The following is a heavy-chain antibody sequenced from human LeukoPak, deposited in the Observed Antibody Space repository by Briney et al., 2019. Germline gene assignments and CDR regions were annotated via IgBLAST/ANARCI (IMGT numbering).Heavy chain of an antibody. CDR1: GGSISSYY. CDR3: AKQQLVRCFDY. Sequence: PSETLSLTWTVSGGSISSYYWGWIRQPPGKGLEWIGSIFYSGSTYYNPSLKSRVTISVDTSKTQFSLKLSSVTAADTAVYYCAKQQLVRCFDYWGQGTLVTVSS. D-gene: IGHD6-13*01. CDR2: IFYSGST. V-gene: IGHV4-39*01. J-gene: IGHJ4*02.